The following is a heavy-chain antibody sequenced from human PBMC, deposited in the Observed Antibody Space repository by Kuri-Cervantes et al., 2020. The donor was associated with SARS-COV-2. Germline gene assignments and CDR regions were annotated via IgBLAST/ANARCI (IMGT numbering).Heavy chain of an antibody. D-gene: IGHD3-10*01. CDR3: ARGQNSELLWFGESISYYFDY. CDR2: INHSGST. V-gene: IGHV4-34*01. J-gene: IGHJ4*02. Sequence: SETLSLTCAVYGGSFSGYYWSWIRQPPGKGLEWIGEINHSGSTNYNPSLKSRVTISVDTPKNQFSLKLSSVTAADTAVYYCARGQNSELLWFGESISYYFDYWGQGTLVTVSS. CDR1: GGSFSGYY.